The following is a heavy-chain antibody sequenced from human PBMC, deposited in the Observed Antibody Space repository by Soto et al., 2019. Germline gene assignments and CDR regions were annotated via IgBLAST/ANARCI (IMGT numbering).Heavy chain of an antibody. V-gene: IGHV3-72*01. CDR2: IRNKATSYTT. CDR1: GFTFSAHY. Sequence: EVQLVESGGGLVQPGGSLRLYCAASGFTFSAHYMDWVRQAPGKGLEWVGRIRNKATSYTTEYAASVQGRFTVSRDDSTNSLYLQMNSLKTEDTAIYYCVSSWGDYRDFDYWGQGTLVTVSS. CDR3: VSSWGDYRDFDY. J-gene: IGHJ4*02. D-gene: IGHD4-17*01.